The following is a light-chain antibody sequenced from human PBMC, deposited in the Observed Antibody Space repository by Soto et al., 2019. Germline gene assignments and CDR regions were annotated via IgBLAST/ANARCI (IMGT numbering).Light chain of an antibody. J-gene: IGKJ2*01. V-gene: IGKV3-20*01. Sequence: EIVLTQSPGTLSLSPGERATLSCRASQSISSTYLAWYQQKPGQAPRLLIYGASSRSTGIPDRFSGSGSGTDFTLTINRLEPEDCAVYYCQQYGSSPLYTFGQGTKLEIK. CDR1: QSISSTY. CDR2: GAS. CDR3: QQYGSSPLYT.